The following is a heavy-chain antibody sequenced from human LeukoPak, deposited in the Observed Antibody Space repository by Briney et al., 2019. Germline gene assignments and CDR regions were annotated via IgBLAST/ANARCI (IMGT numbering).Heavy chain of an antibody. D-gene: IGHD4-17*01. V-gene: IGHV3-23*01. CDR1: GFTFNTYA. Sequence: GGSLRPSCVASGFTFNTYAMSCVRQAPGRGLEWVAAIGASGGATFYADFVKGRFTISRDNSENTLHLQMNSLRAEDTAVYYCAKYYGDHVAYFQHWGQGTQVTVSS. CDR2: IGASGGAT. J-gene: IGHJ1*01. CDR3: AKYYGDHVAYFQH.